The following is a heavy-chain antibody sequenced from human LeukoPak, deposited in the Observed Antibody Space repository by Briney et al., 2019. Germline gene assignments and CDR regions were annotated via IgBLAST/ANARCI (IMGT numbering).Heavy chain of an antibody. CDR1: GGSFSGYY. D-gene: IGHD5-18*01. Sequence: SETLCLTCAVYGGSFSGYYWSWIRQPPGKGLEWIGEINHSGSTNYNPSLKSRVTISVDTSKNQFSLKLSSVTAADTAVYYCASYTAGGGGLDYWGQGTLVTVSS. CDR2: INHSGST. CDR3: ASYTAGGGGLDY. J-gene: IGHJ4*02. V-gene: IGHV4-34*01.